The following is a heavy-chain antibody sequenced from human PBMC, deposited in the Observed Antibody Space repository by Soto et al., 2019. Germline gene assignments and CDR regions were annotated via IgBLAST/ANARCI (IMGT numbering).Heavy chain of an antibody. V-gene: IGHV4-34*01. CDR2: ITHGGST. CDR1: GGSFSAYS. CDR3: ARARFDSWSHIYYGLDV. J-gene: IGHJ6*02. D-gene: IGHD3-3*01. Sequence: NPSETLSLTCGVYGGSFSAYSWTWLRQSPGKGLEWIGEITHGGSTDYNPALKSRLVMSVDTSKNQFSLRVTSVTAADAAVYFRARARFDSWSHIYYGLDVWGQGTTVTVSS.